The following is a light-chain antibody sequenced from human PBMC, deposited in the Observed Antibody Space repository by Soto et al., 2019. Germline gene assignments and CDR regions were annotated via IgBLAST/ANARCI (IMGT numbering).Light chain of an antibody. V-gene: IGKV3-20*01. Sequence: EVVLTQSPGTLSLSPGDRATLSCGASQSVTSKLAWYQQKPGQAPRLLISGASNRATGIPDRFSGRGSGTDFTLTISRLEPDDFALYFCQQYGGSPITFGLGTRLE. CDR3: QQYGGSPIT. CDR1: QSVTSK. J-gene: IGKJ5*01. CDR2: GAS.